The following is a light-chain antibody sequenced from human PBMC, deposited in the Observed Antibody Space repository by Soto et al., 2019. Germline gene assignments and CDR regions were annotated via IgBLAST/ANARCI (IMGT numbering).Light chain of an antibody. CDR2: TAS. CDR3: QQSYSTPRT. CDR1: QSIVSY. J-gene: IGKJ2*02. V-gene: IGKV1-39*01. Sequence: DIQMTQSPSSLSVSVGDRVTITCRASQSIVSYLNWYQQKLGKAPKLLIYTASNLQRGVPSRFSGSGSGTDFTITISNLQPEDFATYYCQQSYSTPRTFGQGTKLEIK.